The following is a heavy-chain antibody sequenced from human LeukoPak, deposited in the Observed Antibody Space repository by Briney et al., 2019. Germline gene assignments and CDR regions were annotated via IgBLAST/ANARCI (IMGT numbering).Heavy chain of an antibody. Sequence: PSETLSLTCTVSGYSISSGYYWGWIRQPPGKGLEWIGSIYHSGSTYYNPPLKSRVTISVDTSKNQFSLKLSSVTAADTAVYYCARRRRGAARPLDYWGQGTLVTVSS. CDR3: ARRRRGAARPLDY. CDR2: IYHSGST. J-gene: IGHJ4*02. V-gene: IGHV4-38-2*02. CDR1: GYSISSGYY. D-gene: IGHD6-6*01.